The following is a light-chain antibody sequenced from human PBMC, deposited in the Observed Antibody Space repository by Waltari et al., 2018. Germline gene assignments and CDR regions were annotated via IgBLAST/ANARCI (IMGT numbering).Light chain of an antibody. CDR2: EIS. CDR1: HSLVHSNGHTS. V-gene: IGKV2-24*01. CDR3: MQATQPPRT. Sequence: DIVMTQTPLSSPVTLGQPASISCRSSHSLVHSNGHTSLNWLHHRPGQPPRLLIYEISNRFAGVADRFSGSGARTDFTLQSSSVEVEDVGVYYCMQATQPPRTFVQGTKVEIK. J-gene: IGKJ1*01.